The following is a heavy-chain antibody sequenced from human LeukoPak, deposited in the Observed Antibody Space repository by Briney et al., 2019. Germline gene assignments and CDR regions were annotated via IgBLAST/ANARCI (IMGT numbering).Heavy chain of an antibody. CDR3: AKRSDGGVHFDY. D-gene: IGHD3-16*01. CDR2: ISGSGGST. V-gene: IGHV3-23*01. J-gene: IGHJ4*02. CDR1: GFTFSSYA. Sequence: GGSLRLSCAASGFTFSSYAMSWVRQAPGKRLEWVSAISGSGGSTYYADSVKGRFTISRDNSKNTLYLQMNSLRAEDTAVYYCAKRSDGGVHFDYWGQGTLVTVSS.